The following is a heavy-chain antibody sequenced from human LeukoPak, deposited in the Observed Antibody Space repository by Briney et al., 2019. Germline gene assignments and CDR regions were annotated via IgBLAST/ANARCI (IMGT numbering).Heavy chain of an antibody. Sequence: GRSLRLSCAASGFTFDDYAMHWVRQAPGKGLEWVSGISWNSGSIGYADSVKGRFTISRDNAKNSLYLQMNSLRAEDTALYYCAKGYGGSWGQGTLVTVSS. CDR2: ISWNSGSI. J-gene: IGHJ5*02. D-gene: IGHD3-10*01. CDR3: AKGYGGS. CDR1: GFTFDDYA. V-gene: IGHV3-9*01.